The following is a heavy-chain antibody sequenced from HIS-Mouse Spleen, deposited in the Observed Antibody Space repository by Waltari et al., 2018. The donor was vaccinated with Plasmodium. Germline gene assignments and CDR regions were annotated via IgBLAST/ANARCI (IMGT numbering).Heavy chain of an antibody. V-gene: IGHV1-2*02. J-gene: IGHJ3*02. CDR1: GYTFTGYY. CDR3: AILRVTMVRGVPYAFDI. Sequence: QVQLVQSGAAVKKPGASVKVSCKASGYTFTGYYMHWVRQAPGQGLEWRGWINPHSGGTNYEQKLQGRVTMTRDTSISTAYMELSRLRSDDTAVYYCAILRVTMVRGVPYAFDIWGQGTMVTVSS. CDR2: INPHSGGT. D-gene: IGHD3-10*01.